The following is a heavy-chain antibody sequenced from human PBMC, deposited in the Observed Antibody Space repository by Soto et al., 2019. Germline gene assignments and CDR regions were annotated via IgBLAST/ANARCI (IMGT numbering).Heavy chain of an antibody. V-gene: IGHV1-18*01. CDR2: ISAYNGNT. CDR1: GYSSTRDD. J-gene: IGHJ6*02. Sequence: ASVQGSCKAAGYSSTRDDSRCWRREPAKRLEGRGWISAYNGNTNYAQKLQGRVTMTTDTSTSTAYMELRSLRSDDTAVYYCARDLADYDFWSGLLYYYYGMDVWGQGTTVTVSS. D-gene: IGHD3-3*01. CDR3: ARDLADYDFWSGLLYYYYGMDV.